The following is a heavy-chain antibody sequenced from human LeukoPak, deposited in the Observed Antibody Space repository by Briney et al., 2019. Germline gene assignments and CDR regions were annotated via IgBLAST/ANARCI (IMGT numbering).Heavy chain of an antibody. V-gene: IGHV3-21*04. D-gene: IGHD2-2*01. CDR2: ISSSSSYI. CDR3: ANQPNARPRSYYYYMDV. J-gene: IGHJ6*03. Sequence: AGGSLRLSCAASGFTFSSYSMNWVRQAPGKGLEWVSSISSSSSYIYYADSVKGRFTISRDNSKNTLYLQMNSLRAEDTAVYYCANQPNARPRSYYYYMDVWGKGTTVTVSS. CDR1: GFTFSSYS.